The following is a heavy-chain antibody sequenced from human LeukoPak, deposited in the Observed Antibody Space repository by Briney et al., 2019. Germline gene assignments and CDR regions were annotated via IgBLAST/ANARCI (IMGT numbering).Heavy chain of an antibody. Sequence: PGGSLRRSCAASGFTFSSYEMNWVRQAPGKGLEWVSYISSSGSTIYYADSVKGRFTISRDNAKNSLYLQMNSLRAEDTAVYYCARGKYYYDSSGYFSDYLDYWGQGTLVTVSS. J-gene: IGHJ4*02. V-gene: IGHV3-48*03. CDR3: ARGKYYYDSSGYFSDYLDY. CDR2: ISSSGSTI. D-gene: IGHD3-22*01. CDR1: GFTFSSYE.